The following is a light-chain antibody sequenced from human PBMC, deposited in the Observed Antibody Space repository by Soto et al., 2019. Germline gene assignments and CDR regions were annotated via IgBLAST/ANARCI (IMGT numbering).Light chain of an antibody. J-gene: IGKJ3*01. CDR1: QSVSNY. V-gene: IGKV3-11*01. Sequence: EIVLTQSPATLSLSPGERATLSCRASQSVSNYLAWYQQKPGQAPRLLIYDASNRATGIPARFSGSGSGTDFTLTTSTLEPKDFAFYYCKQRRNWLSTFAPGTKGDTK. CDR3: KQRRNWLST. CDR2: DAS.